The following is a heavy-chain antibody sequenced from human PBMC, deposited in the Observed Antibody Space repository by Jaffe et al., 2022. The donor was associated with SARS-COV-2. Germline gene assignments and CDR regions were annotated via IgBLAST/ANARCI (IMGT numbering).Heavy chain of an antibody. CDR3: ARDRIVVVPAATEYYYGMDV. CDR1: GFTFSSYG. Sequence: QVQLVESGGGVVQPGRSLRLSCAASGFTFSSYGMHWVRQAPGKGLEWVAVIWYDGSNKYYADSVKGRFTISRDNSKNTLYLQMNSLRAEDTAVYYCARDRIVVVPAATEYYYGMDVWGQGTTVTVSS. V-gene: IGHV3-33*01. D-gene: IGHD2-2*01. J-gene: IGHJ6*02. CDR2: IWYDGSNK.